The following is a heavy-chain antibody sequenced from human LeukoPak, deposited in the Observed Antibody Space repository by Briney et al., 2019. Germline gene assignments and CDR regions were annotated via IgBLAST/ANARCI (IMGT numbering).Heavy chain of an antibody. CDR2: ISSSSSYI. Sequence: GGSLRLSCAASGFTFSSYSMNWVRQAPGQGLEWVSSISSSSSYIYYADSVKGRFTISRGNAKNSVYLQMNSLRAEDTAVYYCAREDDYGDWFDPWGQGTLVTVSS. D-gene: IGHD4-17*01. J-gene: IGHJ5*02. V-gene: IGHV3-21*01. CDR1: GFTFSSYS. CDR3: AREDDYGDWFDP.